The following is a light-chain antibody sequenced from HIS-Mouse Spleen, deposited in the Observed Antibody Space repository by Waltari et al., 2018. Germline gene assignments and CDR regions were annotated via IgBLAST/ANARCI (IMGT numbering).Light chain of an antibody. CDR3: YSTDSSGNHRV. CDR1: ALPKKY. CDR2: EDS. Sequence: SYELTQPPSVSVSPGQTARITCSGDALPKKYAYWYQEKSGQAPVLVTYEDSKRPSGFPEGSSGSSSGTMATLTISGAQVEDEADYYCYSTDSSGNHRVFGGGTKLTVL. V-gene: IGLV3-10*01. J-gene: IGLJ2*01.